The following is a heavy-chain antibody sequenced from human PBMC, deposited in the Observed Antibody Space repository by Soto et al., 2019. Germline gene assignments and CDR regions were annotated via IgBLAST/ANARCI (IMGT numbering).Heavy chain of an antibody. CDR3: ASLRLEGSTPYYFDF. CDR2: FYYSGST. J-gene: IGHJ4*02. V-gene: IGHV4-39*01. D-gene: IGHD2-15*01. Sequence: QLQLQVSGPGLVKPSETLSLTCSVSGASISSSSSHYWGWVRQPPGTGLEWIGNFYYSGSTYYNPSLQSRITTSVDTSMNQFSLMLTSVTADYKAVYYYASLRLEGSTPYYFDFWDQGILVTVSS. CDR1: GASISSSSSHY.